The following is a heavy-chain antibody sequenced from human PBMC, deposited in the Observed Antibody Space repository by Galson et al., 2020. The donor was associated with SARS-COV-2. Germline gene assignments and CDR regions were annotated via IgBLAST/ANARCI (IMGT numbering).Heavy chain of an antibody. J-gene: IGHJ6*02. Sequence: SQTLSLTCAVYGGSFSAYYWSWIRQPPGKGLEWIGEIYHSGSTSYNPSLKSRVTMSVDTSKKQFSLNLSSVTAADTAVYYCAKGGRQQLVRSSDYYGMYVWGQGTTITVSS. V-gene: IGHV4-34*01. CDR1: GGSFSAYY. D-gene: IGHD6-13*01. CDR2: IYHSGST. CDR3: AKGGRQQLVRSSDYYGMYV.